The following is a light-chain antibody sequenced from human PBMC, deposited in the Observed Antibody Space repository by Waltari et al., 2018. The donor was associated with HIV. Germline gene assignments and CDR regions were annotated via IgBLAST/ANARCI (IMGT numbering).Light chain of an antibody. CDR2: DAT. CDR3: LLSYSGPWV. Sequence: QAVVTQEPSLTVSPGGTVTLTCGSSSGSVTSGHYPYWFQQKPGQAPRTLIYDATNRHSWTPSRFSGSLLGGKAALTLPGAQPEDEAEYSCLLSYSGPWVFGGGTKLTVL. J-gene: IGLJ3*02. V-gene: IGLV7-46*01. CDR1: SGSVTSGHY.